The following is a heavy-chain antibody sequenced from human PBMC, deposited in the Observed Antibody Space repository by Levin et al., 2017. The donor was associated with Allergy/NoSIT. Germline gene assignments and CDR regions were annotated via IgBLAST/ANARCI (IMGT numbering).Heavy chain of an antibody. CDR1: GGSISSDY. CDR2: ISYSGST. V-gene: IGHV4-59*01. D-gene: IGHD1-7*01. J-gene: IGHJ5*02. Sequence: GSLRLSCTVSGGSISSDYWSWIRQAPGKGLEFIGYISYSGSTNYNPSLKSRVTVSVDTSNNQFALNLRSVNDADTAVYYCARVLKETTKATWFDPWGQGTLVTVSS. CDR3: ARVLKETTKATWFDP.